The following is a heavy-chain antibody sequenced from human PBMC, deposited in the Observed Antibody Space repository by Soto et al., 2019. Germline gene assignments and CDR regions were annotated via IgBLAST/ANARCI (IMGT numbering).Heavy chain of an antibody. CDR1: GGSISSGGYH. D-gene: IGHD2-21*01. CDR3: ACGVWPCCFDY. Sequence: QVQLQESGPGLVKSSQTLSLTCTVSGGSISSGGYHWNWIRQHPGKGLEWIGNIYYSGSTYYNPSLRSLVSISIDTCKNQFSPMMSSVTAADTAVYYCACGVWPCCFDYWGQGTLVAVSS. CDR2: IYYSGST. V-gene: IGHV4-31*01. J-gene: IGHJ4*02.